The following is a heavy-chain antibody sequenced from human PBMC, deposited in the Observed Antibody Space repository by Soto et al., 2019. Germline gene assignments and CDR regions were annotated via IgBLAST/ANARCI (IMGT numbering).Heavy chain of an antibody. CDR1: GYTFTSYA. CDR2: INAGNGNT. CDR3: AKWGRWIGYRGYVNYYYCGMDV. J-gene: IGHJ6*02. D-gene: IGHD5-12*01. V-gene: IGHV1-3*01. Sequence: ASVKASCRASGYTFTSYAMHWARQGPGHRLEWMGWINAGNGNTKYSQKSHGRATITRDTSASTAYMELSSLRSEDTAVYYCAKWGRWIGYRGYVNYYYCGMDVWGQGTTVTDSS.